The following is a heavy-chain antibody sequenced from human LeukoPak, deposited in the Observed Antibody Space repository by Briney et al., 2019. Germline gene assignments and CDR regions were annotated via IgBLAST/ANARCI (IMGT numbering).Heavy chain of an antibody. Sequence: PGGSLRLSCVASGFSFNSFWMSWLRQAPGNGLEWVANIKQDGSEKYYVDSVKGRFTISRDNAKNSLYLQMNSLRAEDTAVYYCARYAVAGFDYWGQGTLVTVSS. D-gene: IGHD6-19*01. CDR2: IKQDGSEK. CDR1: GFSFNSFW. CDR3: ARYAVAGFDY. J-gene: IGHJ4*02. V-gene: IGHV3-7*04.